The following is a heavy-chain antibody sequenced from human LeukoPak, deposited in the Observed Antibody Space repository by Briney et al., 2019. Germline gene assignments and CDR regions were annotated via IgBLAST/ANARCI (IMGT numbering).Heavy chain of an antibody. Sequence: GGSLRLSCAASGFTFSSYSMNWVRQAPGKGLEWVSSISSSSSYIYYADSVKGRFTISRDNAKNSLYLQMSSLRAEDTAVYYCAREGPRQLVQGGFDYWGQGTLVTVSS. CDR2: ISSSSSYI. J-gene: IGHJ4*02. CDR1: GFTFSSYS. D-gene: IGHD6-13*01. CDR3: AREGPRQLVQGGFDY. V-gene: IGHV3-21*01.